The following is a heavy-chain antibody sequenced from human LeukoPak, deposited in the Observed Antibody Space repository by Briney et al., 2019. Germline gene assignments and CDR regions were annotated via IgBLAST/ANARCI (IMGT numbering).Heavy chain of an antibody. CDR2: ISGSGHNI. J-gene: IGHJ4*02. Sequence: PGGSLRLSCVASGFSFSNYYMNWFRQAPGKGLEWLSFISGSGHNILYTDSVKGRFTVSRDNVKKTVFLQMNSLRADDTAVYYCARDLFSFYYDSSGYCDYWGQGTRVTVSS. CDR1: GFSFSNYY. V-gene: IGHV3-11*01. D-gene: IGHD3-22*01. CDR3: ARDLFSFYYDSSGYCDY.